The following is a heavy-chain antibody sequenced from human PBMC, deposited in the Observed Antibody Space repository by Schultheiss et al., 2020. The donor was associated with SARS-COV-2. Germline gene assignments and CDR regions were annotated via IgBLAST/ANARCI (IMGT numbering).Heavy chain of an antibody. V-gene: IGHV3-23*01. D-gene: IGHD3-3*01. CDR2: ISGSGGST. CDR3: AKDSATYYDFWSGYFRYYGMDV. Sequence: GGSLRLSCAASGFIFSSYAMTWVRQAPGKGLEWVSVISGSGGSTYYADSVKGRFTISNSRYTLYVQMNSLRAEDTAVYYCAKDSATYYDFWSGYFRYYGMDVWGQGTTVTVSS. J-gene: IGHJ6*02. CDR1: GFIFSSYA.